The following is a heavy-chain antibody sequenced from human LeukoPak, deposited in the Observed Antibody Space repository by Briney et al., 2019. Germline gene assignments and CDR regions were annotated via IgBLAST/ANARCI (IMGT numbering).Heavy chain of an antibody. CDR1: GFTFSAYS. CDR2: ISSGSTYI. CDR3: ARVRSGSYDGFDI. V-gene: IGHV3-21*01. J-gene: IGHJ3*02. Sequence: PGGSLRLSCAASGFTFSAYSLNWVRQAPGKGLEWVSSISSGSTYIFCADSVKGRVTISRDNSKNSLYLQMNSLRAEDTAVYYCARVRSGSYDGFDIWGQGTMVTVSS. D-gene: IGHD6-25*01.